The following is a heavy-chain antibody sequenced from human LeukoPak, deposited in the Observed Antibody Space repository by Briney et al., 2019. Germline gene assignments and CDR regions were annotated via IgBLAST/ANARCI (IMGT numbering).Heavy chain of an antibody. V-gene: IGHV5-51*01. J-gene: IGHJ3*02. CDR2: IYPGDSDT. CDR3: ARIRPQDAFDI. Sequence: GESLKISCKGSGYSFTNYWIGWVRQMPGKGLEWMGIIYPGDSDTKYSPSFQGQVTISADKSISTTYLQWSSLKASDTAMYYCARIRPQDAFDIWGQGTMVTVSS. CDR1: GYSFTNYW.